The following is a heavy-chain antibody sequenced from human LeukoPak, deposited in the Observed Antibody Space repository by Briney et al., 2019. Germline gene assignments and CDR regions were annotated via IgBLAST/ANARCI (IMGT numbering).Heavy chain of an antibody. CDR1: GYTFTFYY. V-gene: IGHV1-2*02. J-gene: IGHJ4*02. CDR3: ASGPLVGAMDY. Sequence: ASVKVSRKGSGYTFTFYYMHWVRQPPGQGLEWMGWINPNSGGTNYAQKFQGKVTMTRDTSISTAYMELSRLRSDDTAVYYCASGPLVGAMDYWGQGTLVTVSS. D-gene: IGHD1-26*01. CDR2: INPNSGGT.